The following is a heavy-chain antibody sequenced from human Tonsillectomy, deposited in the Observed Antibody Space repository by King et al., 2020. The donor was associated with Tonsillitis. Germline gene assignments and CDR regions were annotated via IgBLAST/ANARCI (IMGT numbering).Heavy chain of an antibody. CDR3: ARDTYSSSWNTHFDY. CDR2: IWYDGSNE. Sequence: VQLVESGGGVVQPGRSLRLSCAASGFTFSNYGMHWVRQAPGKGLEWVAVIWYDGSNEYYADSVKGRFTISRDNCKNTLYLQMNSLRAEDTAVYYCARDTYSSSWNTHFDYWGQGTLVTVSS. J-gene: IGHJ4*02. V-gene: IGHV3-33*08. D-gene: IGHD6-13*01. CDR1: GFTFSNYG.